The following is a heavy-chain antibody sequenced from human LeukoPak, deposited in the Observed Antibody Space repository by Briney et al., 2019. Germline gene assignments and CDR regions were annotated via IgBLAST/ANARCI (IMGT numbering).Heavy chain of an antibody. CDR2: IDAGNGNT. CDR1: GYTFTSYA. J-gene: IGHJ4*02. V-gene: IGHV1-3*01. D-gene: IGHD5-18*01. Sequence: ASVRVSRKASGYTFTSYAMHWVRQAPGQRLEWMGWIDAGNGNTKYSQKFQGRVTITRDTSASTAYMELSSLRSEDTAVYYCASPENTGYSYNYWGQGTLVTVSS. CDR3: ASPENTGYSYNY.